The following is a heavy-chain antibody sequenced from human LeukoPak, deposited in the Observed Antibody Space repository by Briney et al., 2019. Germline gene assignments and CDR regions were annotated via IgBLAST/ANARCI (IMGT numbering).Heavy chain of an antibody. CDR1: GGSISGYH. CDR3: ARDAYYYYYGMDV. CDR2: IYYSGST. Sequence: SETLSLTCNVSGGSISGYHWSWIRQPPGKGLEWIGYIYYSGSTNYNPSLKSRVTISVDTSKNQFSLKLSSVTAADTAVYYCARDAYYYYYGMDVWGQGTTVTVSS. V-gene: IGHV4-59*01. J-gene: IGHJ6*02.